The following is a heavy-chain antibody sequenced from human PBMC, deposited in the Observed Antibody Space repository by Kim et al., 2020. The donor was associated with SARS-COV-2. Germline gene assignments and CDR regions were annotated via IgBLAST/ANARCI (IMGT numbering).Heavy chain of an antibody. J-gene: IGHJ6*03. CDR1: GFTFSSYS. V-gene: IGHV3-21*01. Sequence: GGSLRLSCAASGFTFSSYSMNWVRQAPGKGLEWVSSISSSSSYIYYADSVKGRFTISRDNAKNSLYLQMNSLRAEDTAVYYCARLIPREYYMDVWGKGTTVTVSS. CDR3: ARLIPREYYMDV. D-gene: IGHD2-2*02. CDR2: ISSSSSYI.